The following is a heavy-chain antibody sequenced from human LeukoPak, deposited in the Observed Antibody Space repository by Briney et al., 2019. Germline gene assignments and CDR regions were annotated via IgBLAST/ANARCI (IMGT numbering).Heavy chain of an antibody. J-gene: IGHJ4*02. Sequence: ASVKVSCKASGGTFSSYAISWVRQAPGQGLEWMGGIIPIFGTANYAQKFQGRVTITADESTSTAYMELSSLRSEDTAVYCCARVIGYSGYETFDYWGQGTLVTVSS. CDR3: ARVIGYSGYETFDY. V-gene: IGHV1-69*13. CDR2: IIPIFGTA. D-gene: IGHD5-12*01. CDR1: GGTFSSYA.